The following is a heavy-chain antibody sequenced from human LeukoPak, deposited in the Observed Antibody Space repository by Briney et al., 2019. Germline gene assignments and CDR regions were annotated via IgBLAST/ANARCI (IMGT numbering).Heavy chain of an antibody. V-gene: IGHV3-49*03. J-gene: IGHJ3*02. CDR1: GFTFGDYA. CDR3: TSGYYDILTGYYTVDAFDI. D-gene: IGHD3-9*01. Sequence: PGGSLRLSCTASGFTFGDYAMSWFRQAPGKGLEWVGFIRSKAYGGTTEYAASVKGRFTISRDDSKSIAYLQMNSLKTEDTAVYYCTSGYYDILTGYYTVDAFDIWGQGTMVTVSS. CDR2: IRSKAYGGTT.